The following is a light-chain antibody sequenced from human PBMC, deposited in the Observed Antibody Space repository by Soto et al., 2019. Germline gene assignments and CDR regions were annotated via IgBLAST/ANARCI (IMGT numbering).Light chain of an antibody. CDR1: SSDVGGYDY. J-gene: IGLJ1*01. V-gene: IGLV2-11*01. CDR2: DVT. CDR3: CSYADTYTYV. Sequence: QSALTQPRSVSGSPGQSVTVSCTGASSDVGGYDYVSWYQHHPGKAPKLMIYDVTRRPSGVPDRFSGSKSGNTASLTISGLQAEDEADYYCCSYADTYTYVFGTGTKLTVL.